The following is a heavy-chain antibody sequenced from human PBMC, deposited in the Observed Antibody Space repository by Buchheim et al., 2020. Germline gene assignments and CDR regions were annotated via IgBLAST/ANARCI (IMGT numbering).Heavy chain of an antibody. D-gene: IGHD2/OR15-2a*01. Sequence: EVQLVESGGGLVQPGRSLRLSCTASGFTFGDYAMSWFRQAPGKGLEWIGFIRSKAYGGTPESAAPVKGRFTISRDDSKGIPYLQMNSLKTEDTAVYYCARDQNWSFEYWGQGTL. CDR2: IRSKAYGGTP. V-gene: IGHV3-49*03. CDR3: ARDQNWSFEY. J-gene: IGHJ4*02. CDR1: GFTFGDYA.